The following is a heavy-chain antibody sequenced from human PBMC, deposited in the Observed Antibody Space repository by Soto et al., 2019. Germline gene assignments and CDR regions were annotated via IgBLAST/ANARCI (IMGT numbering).Heavy chain of an antibody. CDR2: IIPIFGTA. CDR1: GGTFSSYA. J-gene: IGHJ4*02. Sequence: QVQMVQPGAEVKKPGSSVKVSCKASGGTFSSYAISWVRQAPGQGLEWMGGIIPIFGTANYAQKFQGRVTITADKSTSTAYMELSSLRSEDTAVYYCARCSWDSSSWVRPGGWYTYYFDYCGQGTLVTVSS. D-gene: IGHD6-13*01. V-gene: IGHV1-69*06. CDR3: ARCSWDSSSWVRPGGWYTYYFDY.